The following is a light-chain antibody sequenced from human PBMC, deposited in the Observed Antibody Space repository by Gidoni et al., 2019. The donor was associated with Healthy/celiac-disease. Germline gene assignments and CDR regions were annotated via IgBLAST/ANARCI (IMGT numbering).Light chain of an antibody. CDR3: QQYNSYSRT. Sequence: DIQMTQSPSTLSASVGDRVTITCRASQSISSGLAWYQQKPGKAPKLLIYQAFSLESGVPSRFSGSGSGTEFTLTISSLQPDDFATYYCQQYNSYSRTFGQXTKVEIK. V-gene: IGKV1-5*03. CDR1: QSISSG. CDR2: QAF. J-gene: IGKJ1*01.